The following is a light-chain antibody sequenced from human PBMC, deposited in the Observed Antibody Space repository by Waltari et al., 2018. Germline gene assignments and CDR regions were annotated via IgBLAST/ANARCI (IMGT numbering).Light chain of an antibody. CDR2: DDT. CDR1: NIRSKT. J-gene: IGLJ2*01. CDR3: QVWDSSGDHPV. Sequence: SYVLTQPPSVSVAPGKTARISCAGQNIRSKTVHGYRQRPGQAPVLVIYDDTVRPSGIPDRISGSDTATLTIARVEAGDEADYYCQVWDSSGDHPVFGGGTRLTVL. V-gene: IGLV3-21*03.